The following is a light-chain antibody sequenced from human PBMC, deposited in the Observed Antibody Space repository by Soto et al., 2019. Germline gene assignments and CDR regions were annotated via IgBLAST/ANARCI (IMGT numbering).Light chain of an antibody. V-gene: IGLV2-8*01. CDR2: ENN. CDR3: SSYADSNSKV. CDR1: SSDIGAYNS. J-gene: IGLJ3*02. Sequence: QSVLTQPPSASGSPGQPVTISCTGTSSDIGAYNSVSWYQQHPGKAPKVMIYENNKRPSGVPDRFSGSKSGNTASLTVSGLQAEDEADYYCSSYADSNSKVFGGGTKLTVL.